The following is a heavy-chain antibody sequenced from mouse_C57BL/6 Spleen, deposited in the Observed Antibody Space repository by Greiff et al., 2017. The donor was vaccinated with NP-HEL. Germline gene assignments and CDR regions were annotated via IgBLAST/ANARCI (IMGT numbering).Heavy chain of an antibody. CDR3: ARRITTAAYYAMDY. V-gene: IGHV5-17*01. CDR2: ISSGSSTI. D-gene: IGHD1-2*01. CDR1: GFTFSDYG. J-gene: IGHJ4*01. Sequence: EVKLMESGGGLVKPGGSLKLSCAASGFTFSDYGMHWVRQAPEKGLEWVAYISSGSSTIYYADTVKGRFTISRDNAKNTLFLQMTSLRSEDTAMYYWARRITTAAYYAMDYWGQGTSVTVSS.